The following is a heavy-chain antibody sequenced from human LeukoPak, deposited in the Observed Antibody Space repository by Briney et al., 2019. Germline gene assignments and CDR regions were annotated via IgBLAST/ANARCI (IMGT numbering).Heavy chain of an antibody. J-gene: IGHJ4*02. CDR2: ISSSGSTI. V-gene: IGHV3-48*03. D-gene: IGHD3-9*01. Sequence: GGSLRLSCAASGFTFSSYEMNWVRQAPGKGLEWVSYISSSGSTIYYADSVKGRFTISRDNAKNTLYLQMNSLRAEDTAVYYCARAYYDILTGYPEVDYWGQGTLVTVSS. CDR1: GFTFSSYE. CDR3: ARAYYDILTGYPEVDY.